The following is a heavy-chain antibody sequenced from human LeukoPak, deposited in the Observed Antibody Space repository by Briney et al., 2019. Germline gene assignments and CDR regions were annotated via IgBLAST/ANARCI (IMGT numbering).Heavy chain of an antibody. CDR1: GYTLTELS. CDR2: FDPEDGET. D-gene: IGHD3-22*01. J-gene: IGHJ4*02. CDR3: ATLPHYYDSSGYYDAIDY. Sequence: ASVKVSCKVSGYTLTELSKHWVRQAPGKGLEWMGGFDPEDGETIYAQKFQGRVTMTEDTSTDTAYMELSSLRSEDTAVYYCATLPHYYDSSGYYDAIDYWGQGTPVTVSS. V-gene: IGHV1-24*01.